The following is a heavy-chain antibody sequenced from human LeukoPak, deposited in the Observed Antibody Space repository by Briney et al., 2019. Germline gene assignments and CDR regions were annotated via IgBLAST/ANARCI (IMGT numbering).Heavy chain of an antibody. J-gene: IGHJ6*02. CDR3: ARHGSWGCSSSGCYRSFYYYGLDV. CDR1: GYNFADYW. V-gene: IGHV5-51*01. Sequence: GESLKISCKGSGYNFADYWIGWVRQMPGKDLEWMGIIFPDDSDIRYSPSFQGQVTISVDKSISTAYLHWSSLKASDTAIYYCARHGSWGCSSSGCYRSFYYYGLDVWGQGTTVIVS. CDR2: IFPDDSDI. D-gene: IGHD2-2*01.